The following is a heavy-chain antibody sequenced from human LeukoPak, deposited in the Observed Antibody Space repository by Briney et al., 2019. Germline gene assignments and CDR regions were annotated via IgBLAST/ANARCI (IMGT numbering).Heavy chain of an antibody. J-gene: IGHJ4*02. D-gene: IGHD1-26*01. CDR2: ISLAGRT. Sequence: SGTLSLTCGVSGRIISSTNWWSWARQPPGQGLEWIGEISLAGRTNYNPSLNGRVTMSLDESSNQLSLNLTSVTAADTAIYYCSRESGAFCPFGYWGQGTLVIVPS. CDR3: SRESGAFCPFGY. CDR1: GRIISSTNW. V-gene: IGHV4-4*02.